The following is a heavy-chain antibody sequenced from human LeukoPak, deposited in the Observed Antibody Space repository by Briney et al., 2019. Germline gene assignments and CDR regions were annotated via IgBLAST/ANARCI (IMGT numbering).Heavy chain of an antibody. CDR2: ISSSSSYI. J-gene: IGHJ4*02. CDR3: ARDSPGTTAFDY. Sequence: PGGSLRLSYAASGFTFSSYSMNWVRQAQGKGLEWVSSISSSSSYIYYADSVKGRFTISRDNAKNSLYLQMNSLRAEDTAVYYCARDSPGTTAFDYWGQGTLVTVSS. V-gene: IGHV3-21*01. CDR1: GFTFSSYS. D-gene: IGHD4-17*01.